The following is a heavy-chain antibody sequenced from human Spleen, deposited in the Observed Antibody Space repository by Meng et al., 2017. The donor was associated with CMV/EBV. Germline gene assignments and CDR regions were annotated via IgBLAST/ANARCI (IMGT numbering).Heavy chain of an antibody. Sequence: GGSLRLSCAASGFTFNNYAMSWVRQAPGKGLEWVSSISGHSSDIYYADSMKGRLTISRDSAQNSLYLQMNSLRAEDTAVYYCARELRLRDDYWGQGTLVTVSS. J-gene: IGHJ4*02. CDR1: GFTFNNYA. D-gene: IGHD5-12*01. CDR2: ISGHSSDI. V-gene: IGHV3-21*01. CDR3: ARELRLRDDY.